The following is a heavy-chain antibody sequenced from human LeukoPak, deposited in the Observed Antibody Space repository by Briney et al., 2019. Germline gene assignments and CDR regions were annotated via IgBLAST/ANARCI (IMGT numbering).Heavy chain of an antibody. V-gene: IGHV4-34*01. Sequence: PSETLSLTCAVYGGSFSGYYWSWIRQPPGKGLEWIGEVNHSGSTHYNPSLKSRVTMSVDTSKNQFSLKLSSVTAADTAVYYCARDTGDDYGGNSGLGSRGQGTLVTVSS. CDR3: ARDTGDDYGGNSGLGS. CDR2: VNHSGST. J-gene: IGHJ4*02. D-gene: IGHD4-23*01. CDR1: GGSFSGYY.